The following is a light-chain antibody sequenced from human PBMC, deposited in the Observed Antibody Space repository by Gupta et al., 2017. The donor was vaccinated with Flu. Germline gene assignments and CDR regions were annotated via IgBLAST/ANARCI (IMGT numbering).Light chain of an antibody. V-gene: IGLV2-8*01. Sequence: SSDVGGYNYVSWYQHHPGKAPKLLISEVDKRTSGVPDLFSGSKSGNTASLTVSALLADDEAEYYCSSYAGRNNLVIFGGGTKLTVL. CDR3: SSYAGRNNLVI. J-gene: IGLJ2*01. CDR2: EVD. CDR1: SSDVGGYNY.